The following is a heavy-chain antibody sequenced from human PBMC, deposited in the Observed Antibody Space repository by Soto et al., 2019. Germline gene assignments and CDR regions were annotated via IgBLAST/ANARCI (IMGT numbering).Heavy chain of an antibody. D-gene: IGHD2-2*01. CDR1: GFIFSDYY. CDR2: ITSTSSYT. J-gene: IGHJ4*02. Sequence: PGGSLRLSCAASGFIFSDYYMSWIRQAPGKGLEWVSYITSTSSYTNYADSVKGRFTISRDNSKNTLYLQMGSLRAEDMAVYYCAREGYCSSTSCYSFDYWGQGTLVTVSS. V-gene: IGHV3-11*06. CDR3: AREGYCSSTSCYSFDY.